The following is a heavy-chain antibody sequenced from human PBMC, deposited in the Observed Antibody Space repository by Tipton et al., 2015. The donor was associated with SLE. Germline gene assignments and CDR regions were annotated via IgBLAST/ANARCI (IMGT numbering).Heavy chain of an antibody. J-gene: IGHJ4*02. CDR1: GFTFSSYS. D-gene: IGHD3-10*01. CDR3: ARDATMVRGATFFDY. Sequence: SLRLSCAASGFTFSSYSMNWVRQAPGKGLEWVSSISSSSSYIYYADSVKGRFTISRDNAKNSLYLQMNSLRAEDTAVYYCARDATMVRGATFFDYWGQGTLVTVSS. V-gene: IGHV3-21*01. CDR2: ISSSSSYI.